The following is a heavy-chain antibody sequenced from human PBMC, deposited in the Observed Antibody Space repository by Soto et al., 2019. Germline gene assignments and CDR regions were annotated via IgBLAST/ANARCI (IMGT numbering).Heavy chain of an antibody. J-gene: IGHJ6*02. CDR1: GYTFNRYN. CDR2: INAGNGNT. Sequence: QVQLVQSETEVKKPGASVKVSCKASGYTFNRYNMHWVSQAPGQRLEWMGWINAGNGNTKYSQKFQGRITITRDTSASTAYMELSSLRSEDTAVYYCAREGGDGWGYHSYGMDVRGQGTTVTVSS. CDR3: AREGGDGWGYHSYGMDV. V-gene: IGHV1-3*01. D-gene: IGHD3-16*01.